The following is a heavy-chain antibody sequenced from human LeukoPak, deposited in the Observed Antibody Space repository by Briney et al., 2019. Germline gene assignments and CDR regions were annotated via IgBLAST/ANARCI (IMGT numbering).Heavy chain of an antibody. V-gene: IGHV3-23*01. CDR3: AKGVPSCSTTSCYADY. CDR1: GFTFSSHA. D-gene: IGHD2-2*01. J-gene: IGHJ4*02. CDR2: ISGSGGST. Sequence: GGSLRLSCAASGFTFSSHAVSWVRQAPGKGLEWVSAISGSGGSTYYADSVKGRFTICRDNSKNTLYLQMNSLRAEDTAVYYCAKGVPSCSTTSCYADYWGQGTLVTVSS.